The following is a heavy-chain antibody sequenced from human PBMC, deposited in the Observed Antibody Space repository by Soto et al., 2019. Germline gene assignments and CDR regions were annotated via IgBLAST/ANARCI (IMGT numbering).Heavy chain of an antibody. V-gene: IGHV3-33*01. CDR2: IWYDGSNK. D-gene: IGHD3-9*01. CDR1: GFTFSSYG. Sequence: TGGSLRLSCAASGFTFSSYGMHWVRQAPGKGLEWVAVIWYDGSNKYYADSVKGRFTISRDNSKNTLYLQMNSLRAEDTAVYYCARDGSRYDILTGYFDYWGQGTLVTVSS. CDR3: ARDGSRYDILTGYFDY. J-gene: IGHJ4*02.